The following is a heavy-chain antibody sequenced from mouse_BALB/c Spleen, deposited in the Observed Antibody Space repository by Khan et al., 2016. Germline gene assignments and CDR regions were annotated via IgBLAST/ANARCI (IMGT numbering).Heavy chain of an antibody. CDR1: GYSITSGYY. V-gene: IGHV3-6*02. Sequence: EVQLQESGPGLVKPSQSLSLTCSVTGYSITSGYYWNWIRQFPGNKLEWMGYISYEGSNNYNPSLKNRISITRDTSKNQFFLKLNSVTTEDTATYYCASGNWDFDYWGQGTTLTVSS. D-gene: IGHD4-1*01. CDR3: ASGNWDFDY. J-gene: IGHJ2*01. CDR2: ISYEGSN.